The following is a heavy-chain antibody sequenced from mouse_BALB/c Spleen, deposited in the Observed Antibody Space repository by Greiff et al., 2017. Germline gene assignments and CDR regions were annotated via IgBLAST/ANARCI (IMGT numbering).Heavy chain of an antibody. V-gene: IGHV5-9-3*01. CDR3: ATRTEGFAY. J-gene: IGHJ3*01. CDR2: ISSGGSYT. CDR1: GFTFSSYA. Sequence: DVKLVESGGGLVKPGGSLKLSCAASGFTFSSYAMSWVRQTPEKRLEWVATISSGGSYTYYPDSVKGRFTISRDNAKNTLYLQMSSLRSEDTAMYYCATRTEGFAYWGQGTLVTVSA.